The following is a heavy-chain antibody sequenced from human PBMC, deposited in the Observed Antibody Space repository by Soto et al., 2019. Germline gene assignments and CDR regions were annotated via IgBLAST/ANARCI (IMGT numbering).Heavy chain of an antibody. J-gene: IGHJ4*02. D-gene: IGHD4-17*01. Sequence: VQLLQSGAEVKKPGASVKVSCKTSAFTFTSYDINWVRQAPGQGLEWLGWVNPNSGNTDYAQKFQGRVTMTRNTSITTAYMELSSLRSEDTAVYYCARVPFVNFGDSVPFDYWGQGTLVTVSS. CDR1: AFTFTSYD. CDR3: ARVPFVNFGDSVPFDY. V-gene: IGHV1-8*01. CDR2: VNPNSGNT.